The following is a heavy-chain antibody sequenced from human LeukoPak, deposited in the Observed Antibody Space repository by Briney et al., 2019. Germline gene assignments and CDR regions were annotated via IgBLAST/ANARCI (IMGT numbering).Heavy chain of an antibody. V-gene: IGHV3-74*01. CDR1: GFTFSSYW. J-gene: IGHJ3*02. CDR2: INGDGRNI. Sequence: GGSLRLSCVASGFTFSSYWMHWVRQDPRKGLVWVSRINGDGRNINYADSVRGRFTISRDNAKNTLYLQMNSLRAEDTAVYYCAREGYEDAFDIWGQGTMVTVSS. CDR3: AREGYEDAFDI. D-gene: IGHD3-3*01.